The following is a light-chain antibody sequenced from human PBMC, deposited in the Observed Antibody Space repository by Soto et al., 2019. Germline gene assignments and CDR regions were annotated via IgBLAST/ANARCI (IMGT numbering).Light chain of an antibody. CDR1: QSVTVN. Sequence: EIVMTQSPATLSLSPGERATLSCRASQSVTVNLAWYQQKPGQAPRLLIYRASTRATGIPARFSGGGSGTKFTLTISSLQSEDFAVYICQQYNDWPPRWTFGQGTKVEIK. CDR2: RAS. J-gene: IGKJ1*01. CDR3: QQYNDWPPRWT. V-gene: IGKV3-15*01.